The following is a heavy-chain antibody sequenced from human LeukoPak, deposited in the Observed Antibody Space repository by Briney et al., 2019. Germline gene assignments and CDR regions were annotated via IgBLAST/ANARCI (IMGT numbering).Heavy chain of an antibody. J-gene: IGHJ4*02. D-gene: IGHD6-19*01. CDR2: ISGSGDNT. V-gene: IGHV3-23*01. CDR1: GFTFGSYA. CDR3: AKGYTSGWSGFSVFDY. Sequence: GGSLRLSCAASGFTFGSYAMGWVRQAPGKVLEWVSAISGSGDNTYYADSVKGRFTISRDNSKNTLYLQMNSLRAEDTALYYCAKGYTSGWSGFSVFDYWGQGTLVTVSS.